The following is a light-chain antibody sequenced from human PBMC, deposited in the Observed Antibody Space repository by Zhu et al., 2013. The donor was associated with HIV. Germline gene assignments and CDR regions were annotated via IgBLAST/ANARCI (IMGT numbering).Light chain of an antibody. Sequence: EIVMTQSPATLSVSPGERATLSCRASQSVSSNLAWYQQKPGQAPRLLIYGASTRASGIPDRFSGSGSGTGFTLTISRLEPEDFAVYYCQQYSSSVTFGGGAKVEIK. V-gene: IGKV3D-15*01. CDR2: GAS. CDR3: QQYSSSVT. CDR1: QSVSSN. J-gene: IGKJ4*01.